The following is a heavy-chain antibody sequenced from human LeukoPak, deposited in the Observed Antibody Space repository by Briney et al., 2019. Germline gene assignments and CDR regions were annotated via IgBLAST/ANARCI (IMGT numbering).Heavy chain of an antibody. D-gene: IGHD2-15*01. CDR2: IYYTGNT. CDR3: ARMDVVVVVAPKVSVSLNGLDV. CDR1: GVSISNHY. Sequence: PSETLSLTCTVSGVSISNHYSSWIRQPPGKGLEWIGYIYYTGNTNYNPSLKSRVTISEDTSKNQVSLRLRSVTAADTAVYYCARMDVVVVVAPKVSVSLNGLDVWGQGTTVTVSS. V-gene: IGHV4-59*08. J-gene: IGHJ6*02.